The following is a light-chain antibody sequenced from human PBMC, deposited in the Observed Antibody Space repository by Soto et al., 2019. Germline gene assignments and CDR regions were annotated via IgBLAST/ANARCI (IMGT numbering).Light chain of an antibody. J-gene: IGKJ1*01. CDR2: KAS. CDR3: KQYNTHQP. Sequence: DIQMTQSPSTLSASVGDRVTITFRASQSISSWLAWYQHKPGKAPKLLIHKASNLESGVPSRFSGSRSGTEFTLTISRLQPDDFATSFCKQYNTHQPFGKGTKV. CDR1: QSISSW. V-gene: IGKV1-5*03.